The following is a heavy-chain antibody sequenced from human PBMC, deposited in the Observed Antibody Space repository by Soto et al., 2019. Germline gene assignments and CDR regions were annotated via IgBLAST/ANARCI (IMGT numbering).Heavy chain of an antibody. CDR2: IIPILGIA. D-gene: IGHD3-10*01. CDR3: ARDNYITMVRGVIITYRYFDL. V-gene: IGHV1-69*04. J-gene: IGHJ2*01. Sequence: GASVKVSCKASGGTFSSYTISWVRQAPGQGLEWMGRIIPILGIANYAQKFQGRVTITADKSTSTAYMELSSLRSEDTAVYYCARDNYITMVRGVIITYRYFDLWGRGTLVTVSS. CDR1: GGTFSSYT.